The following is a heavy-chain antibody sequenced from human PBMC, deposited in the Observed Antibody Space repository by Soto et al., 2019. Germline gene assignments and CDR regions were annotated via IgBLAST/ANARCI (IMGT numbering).Heavy chain of an antibody. CDR1: GGSISSGGYS. CDR3: AREVTDGNWFDP. J-gene: IGHJ5*02. V-gene: IGHV4-31*03. Sequence: PSETLSLTCTVSGGSISSGGYSWSWIRQHPGKGLEWIGYIYYSGSTYYNPSLKSRVTISVDTSKNHFSLKLSSVTAADTAVYSCAREVTDGNWFDPWGQGTLVTVSS. D-gene: IGHD4-4*01. CDR2: IYYSGST.